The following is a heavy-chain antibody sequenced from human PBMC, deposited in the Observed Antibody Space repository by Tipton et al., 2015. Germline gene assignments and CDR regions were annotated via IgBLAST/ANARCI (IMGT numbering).Heavy chain of an antibody. CDR2: IYYNGRT. CDR3: ASSPRYYDFWSGLIRGWFDP. D-gene: IGHD3-3*01. CDR1: GGSVSSASYY. V-gene: IGHV4-61*01. Sequence: VKPSQTLSLTCTVSGGSVSSASYYWSWIRQPPGKGLQWIGYIYYNGRTDYNPSLKSRVSISLDTSKNQFSLKLRSVTAADTAVYYCASSPRYYDFWSGLIRGWFDPWGQGTLVTVSS. J-gene: IGHJ5*02.